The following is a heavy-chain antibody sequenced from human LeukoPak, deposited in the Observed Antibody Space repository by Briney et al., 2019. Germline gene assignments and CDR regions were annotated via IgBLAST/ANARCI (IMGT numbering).Heavy chain of an antibody. V-gene: IGHV1-69*05. CDR1: GGTFSSYA. Sequence: SVKISCKASGGTFSSYAISWVRQAPGQGLEWMGGIIPIFGTANYAQKLQGRVTITTDESTSTAYMELSSLRSEDTAVYYCAREPVPAARNWFDPWGQGTLVTVSS. J-gene: IGHJ5*02. D-gene: IGHD2-2*01. CDR3: AREPVPAARNWFDP. CDR2: IIPIFGTA.